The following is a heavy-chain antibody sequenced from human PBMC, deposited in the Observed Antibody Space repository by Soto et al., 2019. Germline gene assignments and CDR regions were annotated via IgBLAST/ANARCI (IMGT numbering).Heavy chain of an antibody. V-gene: IGHV4-39*01. CDR2: IKYSGTT. D-gene: IGHD1-26*01. CDR1: GGSISSSRCH. Sequence: SETRSLTCTVSGGSISSSRCHGGWSRQPPGKGLGWIASIKYSGTTFYNPSLQSRVTLSVDTSKNQFALKLSSVTAAETAVYYCARHAITGSYYDAFDIRGQGTMVT. J-gene: IGHJ3*02. CDR3: ARHAITGSYYDAFDI.